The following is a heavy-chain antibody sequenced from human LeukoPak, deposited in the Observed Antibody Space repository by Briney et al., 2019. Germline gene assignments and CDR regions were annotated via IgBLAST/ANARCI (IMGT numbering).Heavy chain of an antibody. Sequence: GGSLRLSCAASGFTFNIHGMNWVRQAPGKGPEWVSGIGPSGDKTYYADSVKGRFTISRDNSENTVYLQMNSLRVEDTAVYYCARDPGSGYEEHFDYWGQGTLVTVSS. CDR2: IGPSGDKT. D-gene: IGHD5-12*01. J-gene: IGHJ4*02. CDR3: ARDPGSGYEEHFDY. CDR1: GFTFNIHG. V-gene: IGHV3-23*01.